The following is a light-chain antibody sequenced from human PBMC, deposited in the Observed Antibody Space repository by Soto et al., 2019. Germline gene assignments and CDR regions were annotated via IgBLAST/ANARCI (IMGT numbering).Light chain of an antibody. CDR2: DVG. CDR1: SSDYGGYNS. J-gene: IGLJ3*02. V-gene: IGLV2-14*01. Sequence: QSVLTQPASVSGSPGQSITISCTGTSSDYGGYNSVSWYQHHPAKAPKLVIYDVGDRPSRVSNRFSGSKSGNTASLTISGLQAEDEADYYCSSYTASSTWVFGGGTKLTVL. CDR3: SSYTASSTWV.